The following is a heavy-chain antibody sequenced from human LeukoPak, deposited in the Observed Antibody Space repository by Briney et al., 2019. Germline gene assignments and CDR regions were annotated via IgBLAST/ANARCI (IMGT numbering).Heavy chain of an antibody. CDR3: ARGTPWYYYMDV. Sequence: GGSLRLSCAASGFTFSSYDMHWVRQAIRKGLEWVSSIGTAGKTNYPGSVKGRFTISRENAKNSLYLQMNSLRAGDTAVYYCARGTPWYYYMDVWGKGTTVTVSS. J-gene: IGHJ6*03. V-gene: IGHV3-13*01. CDR1: GFTFSSYD. CDR2: IGTAGKT.